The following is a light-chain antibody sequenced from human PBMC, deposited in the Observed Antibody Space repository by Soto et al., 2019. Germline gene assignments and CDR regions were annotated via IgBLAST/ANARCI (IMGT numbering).Light chain of an antibody. CDR1: SSNIESNN. Sequence: QSVLTQPPSASGTPGQRVTISGSGSSSNIESNNVNWYQQLPGTAPKLLIHGSDQRPSGIPDRFSGSKSGTSASLAITGLQSEDEADYHCAAWDDSLNAPVFGGGTQLTVL. CDR3: AAWDDSLNAPV. J-gene: IGLJ3*02. CDR2: GSD. V-gene: IGLV1-44*01.